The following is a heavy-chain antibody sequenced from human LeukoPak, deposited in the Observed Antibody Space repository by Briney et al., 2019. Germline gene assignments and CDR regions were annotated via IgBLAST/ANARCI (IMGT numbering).Heavy chain of an antibody. CDR2: IYHSGST. D-gene: IGHD5-18*01. V-gene: IGHV4-4*02. J-gene: IGHJ4*02. CDR1: GGSISSSNW. Sequence: PSETLSLTCAVSGGSISSSNWWSWVRQPPGKGLEWIGEIYHSGSTNYNPSLKSRVTISVDKSKNQFSLKLSSVTAANTAVYYCARGHVDTAMTFDYWGQGTLVTVSP. CDR3: ARGHVDTAMTFDY.